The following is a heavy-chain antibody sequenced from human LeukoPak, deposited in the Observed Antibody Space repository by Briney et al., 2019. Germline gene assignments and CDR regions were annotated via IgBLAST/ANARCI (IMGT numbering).Heavy chain of an antibody. CDR2: VYTGGRT. CDR1: GFTIGKSD. CDR3: GRGSMPGTGLPFYY. D-gene: IGHD3-9*01. Sequence: GGALRLSCATSGFTIGKSDMAWARQAPGKGLEWVSIVYTGGRTFHADSVKGRFTMSRDQSKNTVGLQMNSLRSGGTGLYYCGRGSMPGTGLPFYYWGQGSQLSDSS. V-gene: IGHV3-53*05. J-gene: IGHJ4*02.